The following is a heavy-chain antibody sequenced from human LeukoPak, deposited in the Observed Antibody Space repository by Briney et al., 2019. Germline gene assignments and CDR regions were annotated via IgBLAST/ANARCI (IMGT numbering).Heavy chain of an antibody. CDR3: ARDPGQQLPFGYFDY. J-gene: IGHJ4*02. V-gene: IGHV4-59*01. CDR2: IYYSGST. D-gene: IGHD6-13*01. Sequence: TSETLSLTCTVSGGSISSYYWSWIRQPPGKGLEWIGYIYYSGSTNYNPSLKSRVTISVDTSKNQFSLELSSVTAADTAVYYCARDPGQQLPFGYFDYWGQGTLVTVSS. CDR1: GGSISSYY.